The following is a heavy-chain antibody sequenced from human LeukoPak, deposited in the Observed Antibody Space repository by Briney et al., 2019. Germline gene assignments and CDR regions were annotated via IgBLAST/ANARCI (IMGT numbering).Heavy chain of an antibody. Sequence: GGSLRLSCAASGFTFSSYWMSWVRQAPGKGLEWVANIKQDGSEKYYVDSVKGRFTISRDNAKNSLYLQMNSLRAEDTAVYYCARNYDFWSGYRKYYFDYWGQGTLVTVSS. CDR3: ARNYDFWSGYRKYYFDY. CDR2: IKQDGSEK. J-gene: IGHJ4*02. CDR1: GFTFSSYW. D-gene: IGHD3-3*01. V-gene: IGHV3-7*01.